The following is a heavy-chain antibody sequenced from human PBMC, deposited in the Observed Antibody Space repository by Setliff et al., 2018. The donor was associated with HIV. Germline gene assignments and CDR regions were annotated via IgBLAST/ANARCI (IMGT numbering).Heavy chain of an antibody. V-gene: IGHV4-59*01. CDR3: ARVPRQLLKGAAAYFDY. Sequence: SETLSLTCTVSGGSISSYYWSWIRQPPGKGLEWIGYIYYSGSTNYNPSLKSRVTISVDTSKNQFSLRLSSVTAADTAVYYCARVPRQLLKGAAAYFDYWGQGTLVTVSS. D-gene: IGHD5-18*01. J-gene: IGHJ4*02. CDR1: GGSISSYY. CDR2: IYYSGST.